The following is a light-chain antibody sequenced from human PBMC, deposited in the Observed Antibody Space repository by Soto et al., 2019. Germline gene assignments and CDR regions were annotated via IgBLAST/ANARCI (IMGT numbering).Light chain of an antibody. J-gene: IGLJ3*02. CDR3: QSYDSSLSGSKV. CDR2: GNI. V-gene: IGLV1-40*01. CDR1: NSNIGAGYD. Sequence: QLVLTQPPSVSGAPGQRVSISCTGSNSNIGAGYDVHWYQQLPGTAPKLLIYGNINRPSGVPDRFSGSKSGASAFLVITGLQAEDEADYYCQSYDSSLSGSKVFGGGTQLTVL.